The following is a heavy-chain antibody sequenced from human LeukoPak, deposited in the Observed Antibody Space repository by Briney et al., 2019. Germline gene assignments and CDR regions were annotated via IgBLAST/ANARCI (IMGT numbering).Heavy chain of an antibody. CDR2: INPNSGGT. D-gene: IGHD3-10*01. J-gene: IGHJ4*02. CDR1: GYTFTGYY. CDR3: ARAYYYGSGSSRNYFDY. Sequence: GASVKVSCKASGYTFTGYYMHWVRQAPGQGLEWMGWINPNSGGTNYAQKFQGRVTMTRDTSISTAYMELSRLRSDDTAVYYCARAYYYGSGSSRNYFDYWGQGTLVTVSS. V-gene: IGHV1-2*02.